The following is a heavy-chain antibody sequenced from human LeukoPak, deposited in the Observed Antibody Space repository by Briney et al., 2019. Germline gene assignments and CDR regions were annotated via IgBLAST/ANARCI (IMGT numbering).Heavy chain of an antibody. V-gene: IGHV1-2*02. CDR2: INPNSGGT. CDR1: GYTFTGYY. Sequence: GASVKVSCKASGYTFTGYYMHWVRQAPGQGLEWMGWINPNSGGTNYAQKFQGRVTMTRDTSISTAYMELSRLRSGDTAVYYCARDPAWFGELIFDYWGQGTLVTVSS. D-gene: IGHD3-10*01. CDR3: ARDPAWFGELIFDY. J-gene: IGHJ4*02.